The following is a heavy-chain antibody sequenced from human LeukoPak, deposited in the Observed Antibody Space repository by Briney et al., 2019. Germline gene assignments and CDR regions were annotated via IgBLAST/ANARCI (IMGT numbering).Heavy chain of an antibody. D-gene: IGHD6-13*01. CDR3: ARDLGIEAV. CDR2: ISSSLSTI. CDR1: EFTFSNYA. J-gene: IGHJ4*02. Sequence: GGSLRLSCAASEFTFSNYAMNWVRQAPGKGLEWVSYISSSLSTIYYADSVKGRFTISRDNAKNLLYLQMKSLRAEDTAVYYCARDLGIEAVWGQGTLVTVSS. V-gene: IGHV3-48*01.